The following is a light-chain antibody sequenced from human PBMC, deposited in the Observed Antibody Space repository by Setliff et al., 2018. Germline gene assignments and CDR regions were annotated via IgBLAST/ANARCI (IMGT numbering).Light chain of an antibody. CDR2: EVT. J-gene: IGLJ1*01. Sequence: QSVLAQPPSASGSPGQSVTISCTGTSSDVGGYNCVSWYQQYPGKAPKVMIYEVTKRPSGVPDRFSGSKSGNTASLTVSGLQAEDEGDYYCGSYAGYNNFYVFGTGTKV. V-gene: IGLV2-8*01. CDR3: GSYAGYNNFYV. CDR1: SSDVGGYNC.